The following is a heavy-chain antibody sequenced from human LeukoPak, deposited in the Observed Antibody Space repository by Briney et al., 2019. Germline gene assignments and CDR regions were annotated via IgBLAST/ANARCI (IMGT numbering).Heavy chain of an antibody. J-gene: IGHJ6*03. V-gene: IGHV1-69*13. CDR2: IIPIFGTA. D-gene: IGHD3-10*01. CDR1: GGTFSSYA. Sequence: GASVKVSCKASGGTFSSYAISWVRQAPGQGLEWMGGIIPIFGTANYAQKFQGRVTITADESTSTAYMELSSLRSEDTAVYYCARDARKNEGTYYGSGYYYMDVWGKGTTVTVSS. CDR3: ARDARKNEGTYYGSGYYYMDV.